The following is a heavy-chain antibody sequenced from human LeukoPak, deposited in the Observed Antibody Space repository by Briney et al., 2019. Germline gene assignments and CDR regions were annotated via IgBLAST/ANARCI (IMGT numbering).Heavy chain of an antibody. CDR1: GYFISTAYY. J-gene: IGHJ5*02. CDR3: ARDSGTTGEVKFDP. CDR2: FYHSGNT. Sequence: SETLSLTCSVSGYFISTAYYWGWIRQPPGKGLEWIATFYHSGNTYYNPSLKSRVTISVDTSKNRFSLNLSSVTAADTAVYYCARDSGTTGEVKFDPWGQGTLVTVSS. V-gene: IGHV4-38-2*02. D-gene: IGHD3-10*01.